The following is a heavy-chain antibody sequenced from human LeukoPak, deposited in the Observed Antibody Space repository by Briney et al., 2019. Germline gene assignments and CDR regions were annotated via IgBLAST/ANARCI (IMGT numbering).Heavy chain of an antibody. CDR3: ASSRMVRGVSYFDY. CDR1: GYTFTSYD. Sequence: ASVKVSCKASGYTFTSYDINWVRQATGQGLEWMGWMNPNSGNTGYAQKFQGRVTMTRNTSISTAYMELSSLRSDDTAVYYCASSRMVRGVSYFDYWGQGTLVTVSS. V-gene: IGHV1-8*01. J-gene: IGHJ4*02. D-gene: IGHD3-10*01. CDR2: MNPNSGNT.